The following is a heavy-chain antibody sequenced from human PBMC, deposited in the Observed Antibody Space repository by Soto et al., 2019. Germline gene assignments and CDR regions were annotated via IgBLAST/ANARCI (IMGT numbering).Heavy chain of an antibody. D-gene: IGHD3-10*01. V-gene: IGHV1-3*01. Sequence: QVQHVQSGAEVKQPGASVKVSCKASGYTFTRYAMHWLRQAPGQRLEWMGWINVGNGDTKYSQRFQGRVTITRDTSASTAYMELSSLRSEDTAVYYCARDEYYGSGYAFDIWGQGTTVTVSS. CDR1: GYTFTRYA. CDR3: ARDEYYGSGYAFDI. CDR2: INVGNGDT. J-gene: IGHJ3*02.